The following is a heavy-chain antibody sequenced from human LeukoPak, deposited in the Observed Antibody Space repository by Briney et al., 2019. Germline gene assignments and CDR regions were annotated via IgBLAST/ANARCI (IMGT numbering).Heavy chain of an antibody. CDR1: GFTFSSYA. Sequence: GGSLRLSCAASGFTFSSYAMNWVRQAPGKGLEWVSSISSSSSYVYYADSVKGRFTISRDNAENSLYLQMNSLRAEDTAVYYCARDPVRGIAVAGTTDYWGQGTLVTVSS. CDR3: ARDPVRGIAVAGTTDY. J-gene: IGHJ4*02. CDR2: ISSSSSYV. D-gene: IGHD6-19*01. V-gene: IGHV3-21*01.